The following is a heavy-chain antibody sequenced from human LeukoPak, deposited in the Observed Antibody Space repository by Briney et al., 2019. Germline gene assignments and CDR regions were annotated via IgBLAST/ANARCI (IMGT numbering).Heavy chain of an antibody. J-gene: IGHJ4*02. CDR1: GFTFDNYA. CDR2: ISKRGGST. CDR3: AKVKGGSGPFDD. D-gene: IGHD6-19*01. Sequence: GGSLRLSCAASGFTFDNYAMTWVRQAPGKGLEWVSSISKRGGSTYYADSVKGRFTISRDSSKNTLHLQMNTLRAEDTAVYYCAKVKGGSGPFDDWGQGALVTVSS. V-gene: IGHV3-23*01.